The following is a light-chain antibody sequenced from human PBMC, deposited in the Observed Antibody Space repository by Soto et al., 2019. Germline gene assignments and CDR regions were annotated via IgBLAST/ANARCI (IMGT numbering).Light chain of an antibody. J-gene: IGKJ4*01. V-gene: IGKV1-5*01. CDR1: QSVGSW. Sequence: DIQITQSPSTLFASVGDRFTITLRASQSVGSWLAWYQQKPGKAPKLLIYDASSLESGVTSRFRGSGSGTEFTLTISSLQPDDFATYYCQQYNSYSVTFGGGTKVDIK. CDR3: QQYNSYSVT. CDR2: DAS.